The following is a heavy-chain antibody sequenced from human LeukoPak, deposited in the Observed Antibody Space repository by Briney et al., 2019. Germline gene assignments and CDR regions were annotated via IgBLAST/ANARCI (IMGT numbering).Heavy chain of an antibody. CDR1: GGSISSSSYY. V-gene: IGHV4-39*01. CDR3: ARQYYYDSSGYYPNWFDP. D-gene: IGHD3-22*01. Sequence: SETLSLTCTVSGGSISSSSYYWGWIRQPPGKGLEWIGSIYYSGSTYYNPSLKSRVTISVDTSKNQFSLKLSSVTAADTAVYYCARQYYYDSSGYYPNWFDPWGQGTLFTVSS. J-gene: IGHJ5*02. CDR2: IYYSGST.